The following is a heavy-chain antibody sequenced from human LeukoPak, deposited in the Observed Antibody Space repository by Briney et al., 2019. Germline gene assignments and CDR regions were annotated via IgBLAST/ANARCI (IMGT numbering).Heavy chain of an antibody. Sequence: SETLSLTCTVSGYAISSGYYWGWIRQPPGKGLEWIGSIYHSGSTYYNPSLKSRVTISVDTSKNQFSLKLSSVTAADTAVYYCASIRLEVIWYFDLWGRGTLVTVSS. CDR1: GYAISSGYY. D-gene: IGHD3-16*01. CDR3: ASIRLEVIWYFDL. V-gene: IGHV4-38-2*02. J-gene: IGHJ2*01. CDR2: IYHSGST.